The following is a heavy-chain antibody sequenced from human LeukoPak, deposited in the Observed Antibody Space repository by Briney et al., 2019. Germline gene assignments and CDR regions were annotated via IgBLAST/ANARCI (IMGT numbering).Heavy chain of an antibody. D-gene: IGHD2-15*01. CDR3: ARILGYCSGGSCYLVAFDV. J-gene: IGHJ3*01. V-gene: IGHV1-2*02. CDR2: INPNSGGT. Sequence: GASVKVSCKASGYTFTGCYMHWVRQAPGQGLEWMGWINPNSGGTNYAQKFQGRVTMTRDTSISTAYMELSRLRSDDTAVYYCARILGYCSGGSCYLVAFDVWGQGTMVTVSS. CDR1: GYTFTGCY.